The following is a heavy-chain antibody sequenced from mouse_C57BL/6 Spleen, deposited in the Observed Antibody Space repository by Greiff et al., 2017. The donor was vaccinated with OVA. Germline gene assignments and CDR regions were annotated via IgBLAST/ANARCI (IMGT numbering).Heavy chain of an antibody. J-gene: IGHJ2*01. CDR3: AREGYTGYFDY. V-gene: IGHV3-1*01. CDR2: ISYSGST. D-gene: IGHD3-1*01. Sequence: EVQLQQSGPGMVKPSQSLSLTCTVTGYSITSGYDWHWIRHFPGNKLEWMGYISYSGSTNYNPSLKSRISITHDTSKNHFFLKLNSVTTEDTATYYCAREGYTGYFDYWGQGTTLTVSS. CDR1: GYSITSGYD.